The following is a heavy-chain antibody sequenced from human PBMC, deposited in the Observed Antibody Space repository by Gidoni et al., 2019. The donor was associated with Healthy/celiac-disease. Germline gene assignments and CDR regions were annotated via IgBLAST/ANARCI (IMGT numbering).Heavy chain of an antibody. V-gene: IGHV3-73*02. CDR3: TRHYAGGGLTGYCSGGSCYSSWFDP. J-gene: IGHJ5*02. Sequence: EVQLVESGGGLVQPGGSLKLSCAASGFTFSGSAMHWVRQASGKGLEWVGRIRSKANSYATAYAASVKGRFTISRDDSKNTAYLQMNSLKTEDTAVYYCTRHYAGGGLTGYCSGGSCYSSWFDPWGQGTLVTVSS. CDR1: GFTFSGSA. CDR2: IRSKANSYAT. D-gene: IGHD2-15*01.